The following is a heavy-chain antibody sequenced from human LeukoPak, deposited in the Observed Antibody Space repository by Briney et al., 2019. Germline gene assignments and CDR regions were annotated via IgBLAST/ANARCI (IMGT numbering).Heavy chain of an antibody. D-gene: IGHD3-10*01. CDR1: GFTFSSYG. J-gene: IGHJ3*02. Sequence: GGSLRLSCAASGFTFSSYGMSWVRQAPGKGLEWVSAISGSGGSTYYADSVKGRFTISRDNARNSVYLQMNSLRAEDTAVYYCARVDMVRGIVVDAFDIWGQGTMATVSS. CDR3: ARVDMVRGIVVDAFDI. V-gene: IGHV3-23*01. CDR2: ISGSGGST.